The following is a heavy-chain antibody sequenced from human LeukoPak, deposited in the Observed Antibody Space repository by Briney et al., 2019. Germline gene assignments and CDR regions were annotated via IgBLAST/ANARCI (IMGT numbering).Heavy chain of an antibody. D-gene: IGHD6-6*01. CDR3: ARFGTSSSRFFDQ. J-gene: IGHJ4*02. Sequence: PSETLSLTCTVPGGSISSYYWSWIRQPPGKGLEWIGYIYYSGSTNYNPSLKSRVTMSADTSKNQFSLKLSSVTAADTAVYYCARFGTSSSRFFDQWGQGTLVTVSS. V-gene: IGHV4-59*01. CDR1: GGSISSYY. CDR2: IYYSGST.